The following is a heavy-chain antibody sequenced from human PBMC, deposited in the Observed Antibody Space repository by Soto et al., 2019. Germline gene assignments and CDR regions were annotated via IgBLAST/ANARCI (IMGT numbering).Heavy chain of an antibody. D-gene: IGHD3-10*02. V-gene: IGHV4-59*01. Sequence: QVQLQESGPGLVKPSETLSLTCTVSGGSISSYYWSWIRQPPGKGLEWIGFIFYSGSTSYNPSLKSRGTISIDTSEYQFSLKLHSVTAADTAVYYWASMIGDPVLSFDSWGQGTLVAVSS. CDR3: ASMIGDPVLSFDS. CDR1: GGSISSYY. J-gene: IGHJ5*01. CDR2: IFYSGST.